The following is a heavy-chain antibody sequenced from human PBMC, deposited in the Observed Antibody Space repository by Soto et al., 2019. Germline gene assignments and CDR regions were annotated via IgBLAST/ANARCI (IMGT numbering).Heavy chain of an antibody. Sequence: QVQLVQSGAEVKKPGASAKVSCKASGYTFTGYYMHWVRQAPGQGLEWMGWINPNSGGTNYAQKFQGWVTMTRDTSISTAYMELSRLRSDDTAVYYCARGGDLYCSGGSCYSWFDPWGQGTLVTVSS. J-gene: IGHJ5*02. V-gene: IGHV1-2*04. CDR2: INPNSGGT. D-gene: IGHD2-15*01. CDR1: GYTFTGYY. CDR3: ARGGDLYCSGGSCYSWFDP.